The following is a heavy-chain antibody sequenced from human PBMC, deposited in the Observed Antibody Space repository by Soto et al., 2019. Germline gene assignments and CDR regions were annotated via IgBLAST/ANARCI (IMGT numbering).Heavy chain of an antibody. D-gene: IGHD3-10*01. CDR3: AREPIGMVPLGYGMDV. V-gene: IGHV4-61*01. Sequence: SETLSLTCTVSGGSVSSGSYYWSWIRQPPGKGLEWIGYIYYSGSTNYNPSLKSRVTISVDTSKNQFSLKLSSVTAADTAVYYCAREPIGMVPLGYGMDVWGQGTTVTVSS. CDR1: GGSVSSGSYY. J-gene: IGHJ6*02. CDR2: IYYSGST.